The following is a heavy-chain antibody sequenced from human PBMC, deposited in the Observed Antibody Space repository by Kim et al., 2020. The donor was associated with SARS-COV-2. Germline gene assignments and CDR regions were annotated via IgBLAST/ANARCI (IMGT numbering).Heavy chain of an antibody. CDR2: ISGSGGST. V-gene: IGHV3-23*01. Sequence: GGSLRLSCAASGFTFSSYAMSWVRQAPGKGLEWVSAISGSGGSTYYADSVKGRFTISRDNSKNTLYLQVNSLRAEDTAVYYCAKGFPRWSSWEGSWFDPWGQGTLVTVSS. J-gene: IGHJ5*02. D-gene: IGHD1-26*01. CDR1: GFTFSSYA. CDR3: AKGFPRWSSWEGSWFDP.